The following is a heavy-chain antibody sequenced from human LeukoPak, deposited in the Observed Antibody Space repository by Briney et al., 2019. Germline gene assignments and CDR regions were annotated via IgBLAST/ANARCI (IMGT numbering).Heavy chain of an antibody. CDR1: GGSISSYY. CDR3: ARERGEQTNNYFDY. CDR2: IYNSGST. D-gene: IGHD1-26*01. V-gene: IGHV4-4*08. J-gene: IGHJ4*02. Sequence: SETLSLTCTVSGGSISSYYWSWIRQPPGKGLEWIGDIYNSGSTNYNPSLKSRVTISVDTSKNQFSLKLSSVTAADTAVYYCARERGEQTNNYFDYWGQGTLVTVSS.